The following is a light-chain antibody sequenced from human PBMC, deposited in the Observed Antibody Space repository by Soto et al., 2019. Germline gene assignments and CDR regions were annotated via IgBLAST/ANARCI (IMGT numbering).Light chain of an antibody. CDR3: QHYSRTLPWT. CDR1: QTVGTNF. V-gene: IGKV3-20*01. Sequence: EIVLTQSPGTLSLSPGETATLSCRASQTVGTNFLAWYQQKPGQAPRLLMFGTSNRATDIPDRFGGSGSGTDFTLTVSRLEPEDVAVYYCQHYSRTLPWTFGQVTKLDIK. CDR2: GTS. J-gene: IGKJ1*01.